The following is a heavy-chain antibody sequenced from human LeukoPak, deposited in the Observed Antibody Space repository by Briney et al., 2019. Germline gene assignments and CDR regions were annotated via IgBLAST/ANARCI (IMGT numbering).Heavy chain of an antibody. CDR3: ARSSIIAAAGPYYFDY. CDR1: GGTFSSYA. D-gene: IGHD6-13*01. CDR2: IIPIFGTA. J-gene: IGHJ4*02. Sequence: SVKVSCKASGGTFSSYAISWVRQAPGQGLEWMGGIIPIFGTANYAQKFQGRVTITADKSTSTAYMELSSLRSEDAAVYYCARSSIIAAAGPYYFDYWGQGTLVTVSS. V-gene: IGHV1-69*06.